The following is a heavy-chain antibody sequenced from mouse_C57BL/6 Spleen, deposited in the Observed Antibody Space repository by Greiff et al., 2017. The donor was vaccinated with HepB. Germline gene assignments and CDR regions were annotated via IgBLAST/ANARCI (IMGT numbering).Heavy chain of an antibody. CDR1: GFSFNTYA. CDR3: VRHDYYGSSPCAY. D-gene: IGHD1-1*01. V-gene: IGHV10-1*01. J-gene: IGHJ3*01. Sequence: DVQLQESGGGLVQPKGSLKLSCAASGFSFNTYAMNWVRQAPGKGLEWVARIRSKSNNYATYYADSVKDRFTISRDDSESMLYLQMNNLKTEDTAMYYCVRHDYYGSSPCAYWGQGTLVTVSA. CDR2: IRSKSNNYAT.